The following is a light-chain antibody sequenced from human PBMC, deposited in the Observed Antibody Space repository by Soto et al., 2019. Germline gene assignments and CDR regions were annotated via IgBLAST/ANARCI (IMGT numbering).Light chain of an antibody. CDR3: GSYTSSSTLVV. CDR1: SSDVGGYNY. Sequence: QSVLTQPASVSGSPGQSITISCTGTSSDVGGYNYVSWYQQHPGKAPKLMIYDVSHRPSGVSNRFSGSKSGNTASLTISGLQAEDGADYYCGSYTSSSTLVVFGGGTKLTVL. CDR2: DVS. J-gene: IGLJ2*01. V-gene: IGLV2-14*01.